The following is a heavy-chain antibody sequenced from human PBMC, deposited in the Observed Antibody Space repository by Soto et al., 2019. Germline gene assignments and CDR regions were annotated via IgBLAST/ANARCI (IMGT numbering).Heavy chain of an antibody. CDR1: GYSLTLYC. V-gene: IGHV5-51*01. J-gene: IGHJ4*02. D-gene: IGHD6-19*01. Sequence: GESVKISCKGAGYSLTLYCSGWVLQMPGKGLEWMGIIYPGDSDTRYSPSFQVQVTISADKSISTAYLQGSSLKASDTAMYYCARLCGGIAVAGTDDYWGQATLVTVSS. CDR3: ARLCGGIAVAGTDDY. CDR2: IYPGDSDT.